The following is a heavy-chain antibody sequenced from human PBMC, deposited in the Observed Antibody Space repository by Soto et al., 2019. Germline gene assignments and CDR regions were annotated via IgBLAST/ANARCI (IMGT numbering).Heavy chain of an antibody. CDR1: GFSLSTTGVG. CDR2: IYWDDDK. D-gene: IGHD2-21*01. CDR3: VQSRCGGDCLQSYSSHAYYGLDV. Sequence: QITLKESGPTLVKPTQTLTLTCTFSGFSLSTTGVGVGWIRQPPGKALEWLALIYWDDDKRYNPSLKSRLTTPKDIAKNQXXLXMXXIDPVDTATYYCVQSRCGGDCLQSYSSHAYYGLDVWGQGTTVTVSS. J-gene: IGHJ6*02. V-gene: IGHV2-5*02.